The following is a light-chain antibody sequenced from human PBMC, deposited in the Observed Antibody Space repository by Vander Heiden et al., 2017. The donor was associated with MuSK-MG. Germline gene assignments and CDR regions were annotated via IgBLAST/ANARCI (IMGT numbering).Light chain of an antibody. V-gene: IGKV1-39*01. J-gene: IGKJ2*01. CDR3: KQSYTIPYT. CDR2: AAS. CDR1: QSISNY. Sequence: DIQMTQFPSSLSASVGDRVTITCRASQSISNYLNWYQQKPGETPKFLIYAASSLQSGVPARFSGTGSGTDFTLTISSLRPEDFAAYYCKQSYTIPYTFGQGTKLEIK.